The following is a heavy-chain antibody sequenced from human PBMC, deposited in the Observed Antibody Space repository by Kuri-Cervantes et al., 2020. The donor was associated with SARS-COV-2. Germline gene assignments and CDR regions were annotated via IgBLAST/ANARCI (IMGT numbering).Heavy chain of an antibody. Sequence: LSLTCAASGFTFSNAWMSWARQAPGKGLEWVAVVSHDGRSQYYAESVQGRFTVSRDNSMRNVYLQLNNLGGEDTAVYYCATASGYDYGDYWGQGTLVTVSS. J-gene: IGHJ4*02. D-gene: IGHD5-12*01. CDR2: VSHDGRSQ. CDR1: GFTFSNAW. V-gene: IGHV3-30*03. CDR3: ATASGYDYGDY.